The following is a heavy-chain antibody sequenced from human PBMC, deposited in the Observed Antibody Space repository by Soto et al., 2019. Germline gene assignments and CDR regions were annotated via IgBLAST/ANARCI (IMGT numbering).Heavy chain of an antibody. Sequence: EVQLVESGGGLVQPGGSLRLSCAASGFTVSSNYLSWVRQAPGKGLEWVSVIYSGGSTYYADSVKCRFTISRDNSKNTLYLQINSLRAEDTAVYYCARDRIAVAGNPEYFQHWGQGTLVTVSS. D-gene: IGHD6-19*01. CDR1: GFTVSSNY. CDR2: IYSGGST. V-gene: IGHV3-66*01. CDR3: ARDRIAVAGNPEYFQH. J-gene: IGHJ1*01.